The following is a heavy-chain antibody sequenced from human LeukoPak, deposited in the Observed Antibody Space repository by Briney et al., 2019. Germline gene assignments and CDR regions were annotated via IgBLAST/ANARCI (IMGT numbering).Heavy chain of an antibody. D-gene: IGHD1-14*01. CDR2: IKQDGSEK. V-gene: IGHV3-7*03. CDR3: ARSPDGFDY. CDR1: GFTFSGYG. Sequence: PGRSLRLSCAASGFTFSGYGMHWVRQAPGKGLEWVANIKQDGSEKNYVDSVKGRFTISRDNAKNSVYLQMNSLRAEDTAVYYCARSPDGFDYWGQGTLVTVSS. J-gene: IGHJ4*02.